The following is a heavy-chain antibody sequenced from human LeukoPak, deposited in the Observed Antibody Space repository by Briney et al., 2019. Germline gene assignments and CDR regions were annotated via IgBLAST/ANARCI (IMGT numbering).Heavy chain of an antibody. CDR2: ISGSGGST. D-gene: IGHD2-8*01. CDR1: GFTFSTYA. V-gene: IGHV3-23*01. CDR3: VLLSLTPG. Sequence: GGSLRLSCAASGFTFSTYAMSWVRQAPGKGLEWVSVISGSGGSTYYADSVKGRFTISRDNAKNTLYLQMDSLRPEDTAVYYCVLLSLTPGWGQGTLVTVSS. J-gene: IGHJ4*02.